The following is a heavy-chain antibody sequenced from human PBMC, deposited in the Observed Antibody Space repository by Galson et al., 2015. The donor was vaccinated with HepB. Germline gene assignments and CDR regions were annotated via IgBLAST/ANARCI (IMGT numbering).Heavy chain of an antibody. CDR3: ARSIYDRSGYYLLFDY. J-gene: IGHJ4*02. CDR1: GYSFTSYW. V-gene: IGHV5-51*03. D-gene: IGHD3-22*01. CDR2: IYPGDSDT. Sequence: QSGAEVKKSGESLEISCKGSGYSFTSYWIGWVRQMPGKGLEWMGIIYPGDSDTRYSPSFQGQVTISADKSISTAYLQWSSLKASDPAMYYCARSIYDRSGYYLLFDYWGKGTLVTVSS.